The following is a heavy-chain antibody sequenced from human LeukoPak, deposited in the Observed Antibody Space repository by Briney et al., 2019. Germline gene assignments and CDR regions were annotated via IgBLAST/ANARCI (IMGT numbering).Heavy chain of an antibody. CDR2: IYHRGST. CDR3: ARQTGVGLFILP. Sequence: SETLSLTCTVSGYSISSGFYWGWIRQPPGKGLEWIGSIYHRGSTYYNPSLKSRVSMFVDTSKNQFSLILTSVTAADTAVYYCARQTGVGLFILPGGQGTLVTVSS. J-gene: IGHJ4*02. D-gene: IGHD3-3*01. V-gene: IGHV4-38-2*02. CDR1: GYSISSGFY.